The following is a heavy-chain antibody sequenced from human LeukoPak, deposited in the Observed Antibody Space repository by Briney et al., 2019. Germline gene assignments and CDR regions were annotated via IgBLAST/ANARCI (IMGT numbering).Heavy chain of an antibody. D-gene: IGHD2-2*01. J-gene: IGHJ6*02. V-gene: IGHV3-21*01. CDR3: AGDTEAPAAVDYYGMDV. CDR2: ISSSSSYI. CDR1: GFTFSSYS. Sequence: AGGSLRLSCAASGFTFSSYSMNWVRQAPGKGLEWVSSISSSSSYIYYADSVKGRFTISRDNAKNSLYLQMNSLRAEDTAVYYCAGDTEAPAAVDYYGMDVWGQGTTVTVSS.